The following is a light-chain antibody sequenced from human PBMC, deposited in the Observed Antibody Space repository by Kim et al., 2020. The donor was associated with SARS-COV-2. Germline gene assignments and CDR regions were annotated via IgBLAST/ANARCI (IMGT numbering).Light chain of an antibody. Sequence: GVSVSCSGASANLGTRYGVHWYQQFPGTAPKLIIHTNSIRPSGVPGRFSGSKSGTSASLTITGLQAEDEAEYYCQSYDSSLGGSLFGTGTKVTVL. V-gene: IGLV1-40*01. CDR3: QSYDSSLGGSL. CDR1: SANLGTRYG. CDR2: TNS. J-gene: IGLJ1*01.